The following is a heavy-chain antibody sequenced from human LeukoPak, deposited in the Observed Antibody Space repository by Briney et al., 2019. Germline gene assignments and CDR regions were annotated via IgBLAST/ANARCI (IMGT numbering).Heavy chain of an antibody. CDR1: GFTFDDYG. J-gene: IGHJ4*02. D-gene: IGHD3-10*01. CDR3: AKDRHRWFGELLPDY. V-gene: IGHV3-20*04. CDR2: INWNGGST. Sequence: GGSLRLSCAASGFTFDDYGMSWVRPAPGKGLEWVSGINWNGGSTGYADSVKGRFTISRDNAKNSLYLQMNSLRAEDTAVYYCAKDRHRWFGELLPDYWGQGTLVTVSS.